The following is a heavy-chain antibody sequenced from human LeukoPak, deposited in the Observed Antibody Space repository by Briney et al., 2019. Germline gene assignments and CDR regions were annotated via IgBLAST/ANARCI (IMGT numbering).Heavy chain of an antibody. Sequence: SGGSLRLSCAASVFTFSIFDMHWVRQPTGQGLEWVSTVGTASDTYYPGSVEGRFTLSRDNAKNSLYLQMNSLTAGDTAVYYCARGPPRGKYYYMDVWGKGTTVTVSS. CDR1: VFTFSIFD. J-gene: IGHJ6*03. CDR3: ARGPPRGKYYYMDV. D-gene: IGHD1-1*01. V-gene: IGHV3-13*01. CDR2: VGTASDT.